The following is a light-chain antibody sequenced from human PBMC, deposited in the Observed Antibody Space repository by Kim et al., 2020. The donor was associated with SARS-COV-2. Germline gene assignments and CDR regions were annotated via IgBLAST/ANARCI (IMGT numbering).Light chain of an antibody. CDR1: QDIGNY. J-gene: IGKJ3*01. V-gene: IGKV1-9*01. CDR2: HAS. Sequence: SADEADRVPITCRTSQDIGNYLAWYQQTPGKAPKLLLYHASTLQRGVPSRFSGSGSGADFTLTISPLQPDDFASYYCQHLYRYPTFGPRTKVDIK. CDR3: QHLYRYPT.